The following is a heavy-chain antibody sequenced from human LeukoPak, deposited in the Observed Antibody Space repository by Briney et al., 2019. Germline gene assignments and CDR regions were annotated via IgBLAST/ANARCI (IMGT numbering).Heavy chain of an antibody. D-gene: IGHD2-15*01. CDR3: AKSRGESRVASNY. Sequence: GGSLRLSCAASGFTFTSYAMNWVRQAPGKGLEWVSFISGSGDITYYADSVKGRFTISRDNSKNTLYLQMNSLRAEDTALYYCAKSRGESRVASNYWGQGTLVTVSS. CDR2: ISGSGDIT. J-gene: IGHJ4*02. CDR1: GFTFTSYA. V-gene: IGHV3-23*01.